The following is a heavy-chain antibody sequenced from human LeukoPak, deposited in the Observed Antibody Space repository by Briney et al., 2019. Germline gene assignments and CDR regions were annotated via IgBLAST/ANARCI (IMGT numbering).Heavy chain of an antibody. J-gene: IGHJ6*02. CDR3: ARRVATKSPYYYGMDV. CDR1: GGSISTFY. Sequence: PSETLSLTCSVSGGSISTFYWTWIRQPPGKGLEWIGYIYYTGSSNYNPSLKSRLTMPVDTSKSQFSLRLSSVTAADTAVYYCARRVATKSPYYYGMDVWGQGTSVTVSS. CDR2: IYYTGSS. V-gene: IGHV4-59*08. D-gene: IGHD5-12*01.